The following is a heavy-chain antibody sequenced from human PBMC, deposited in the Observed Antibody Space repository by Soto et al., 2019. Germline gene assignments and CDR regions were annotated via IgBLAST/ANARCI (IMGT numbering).Heavy chain of an antibody. D-gene: IGHD6-19*01. CDR2: IRRKANSYTT. J-gene: IGHJ6*02. V-gene: IGHV3-72*01. CDR1: GLIFSDYN. CDR3: AMLGGWSGASSRMDV. Sequence: EVQLVESGGGLVQPGGSLRLSCAASGLIFSDYNMDWVRQARGKGLEWVGRIRRKANSYTTEYAASVKGRFTISRDDSKNSLYLQMNSLKSEDTAVYYCAMLGGWSGASSRMDVWGQGTTVSVSS.